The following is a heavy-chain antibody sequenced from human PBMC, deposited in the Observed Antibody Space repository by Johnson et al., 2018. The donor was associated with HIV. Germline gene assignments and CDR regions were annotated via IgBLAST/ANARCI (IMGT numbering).Heavy chain of an antibody. CDR1: GFIFSNYP. CDR2: ISQDGANN. Sequence: QVQLVESGGGVVQPGKSLRLSCAASGFIFSNYPMHWVRQAPGKGLEWVAVISQDGANNYHADSVKGRFTLSRDNSKNTLSLQMNSLRAEDTAVYYCAKAQVLADDCFNVWGQGTVVTVSS. CDR3: AKAQVLADDCFNV. V-gene: IGHV3-30*04. D-gene: IGHD2-8*02. J-gene: IGHJ3*01.